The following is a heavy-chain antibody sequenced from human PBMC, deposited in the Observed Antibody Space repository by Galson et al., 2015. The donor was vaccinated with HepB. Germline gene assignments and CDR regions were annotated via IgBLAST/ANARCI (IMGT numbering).Heavy chain of an antibody. CDR1: GFTFSDYT. Sequence: SLRLSCAASGFTFSDYTMTWVRQAPGQGLEWVSYISRSGSTIYYADSVKGRFTIARDNATNSLFLQLNSLRAEDTAMYYCARDITNRASRNWFDPWGQGTLVTVSS. CDR3: ARDITNRASRNWFDP. D-gene: IGHD1-14*01. J-gene: IGHJ5*02. CDR2: ISRSGSTI. V-gene: IGHV3-11*01.